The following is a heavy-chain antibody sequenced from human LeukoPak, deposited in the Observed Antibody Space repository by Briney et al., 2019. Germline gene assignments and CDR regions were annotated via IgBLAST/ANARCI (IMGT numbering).Heavy chain of an antibody. Sequence: GGSLRLSCVASGFIFNNYAMYWIRQAPGKGLDWVSGVFGSCGSAHYADSVKGRFAISRDDSKNTVYLDMNSLRAEDTAIYYCGKTTAGYSSGQKPAWPVDSWGQGTLVTVSS. CDR2: VFGSCGSA. D-gene: IGHD6-19*01. CDR3: GKTTAGYSSGQKPAWPVDS. CDR1: GFIFNNYA. J-gene: IGHJ4*02. V-gene: IGHV3-23*01.